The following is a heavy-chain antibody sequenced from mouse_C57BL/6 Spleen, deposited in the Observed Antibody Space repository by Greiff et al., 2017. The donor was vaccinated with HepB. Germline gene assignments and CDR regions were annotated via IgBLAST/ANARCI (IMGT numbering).Heavy chain of an antibody. D-gene: IGHD2-4*01. V-gene: IGHV14-1*01. Sequence: VQLQQSGAELVRPGASVKLSCTASGFNIKDYYMHWVKQRPEQGLEWIGRIDPEDGDTEYAPKFQGKATITAYTSSNTAYRQLSSLTSEDTAVYYCTVYYDDGYWGQGTLVTVSA. J-gene: IGHJ3*01. CDR3: TVYYDDGY. CDR2: IDPEDGDT. CDR1: GFNIKDYY.